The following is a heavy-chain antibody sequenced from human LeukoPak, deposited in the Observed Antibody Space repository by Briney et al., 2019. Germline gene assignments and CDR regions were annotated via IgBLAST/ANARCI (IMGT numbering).Heavy chain of an antibody. J-gene: IGHJ4*02. CDR2: IYYSGTT. D-gene: IGHD6-6*01. Sequence: SETLSLTCTISDGSITTYYWSWIRQPPGKGLKWIGYIYYSGTTDYNPALKSRVTLSVDTSKNQFSLTLTSVTAADTAMYYCATTTIGSSSSYYFRYWGRGTLVTVSS. CDR1: DGSITTYY. V-gene: IGHV4-59*01. CDR3: ATTTIGSSSSYYFRY.